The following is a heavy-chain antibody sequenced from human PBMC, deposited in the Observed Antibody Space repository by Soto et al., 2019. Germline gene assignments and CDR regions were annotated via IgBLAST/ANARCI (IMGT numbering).Heavy chain of an antibody. V-gene: IGHV4-4*02. CDR3: ARVFSSGSGWMYYFDF. CDR2: IFHTGGT. D-gene: IGHD6-25*01. Sequence: QVQLQESGPGLVKPSETLSLTCTVSSDSIAGENWWSWVRQPPGMGLEWIGEIFHTGGTNYNPSLKARVTMEVDTSKNQFSLKRISATAACTAVYYCARVFSSGSGWMYYFDFWGQGTLVSVS. J-gene: IGHJ4*02. CDR1: SDSIAGENW.